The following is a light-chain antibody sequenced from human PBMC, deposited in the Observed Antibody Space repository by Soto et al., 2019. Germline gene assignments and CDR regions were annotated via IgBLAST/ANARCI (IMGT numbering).Light chain of an antibody. CDR2: NAF. CDR1: QSVSSSY. J-gene: IGKJ4*01. V-gene: IGKV3-20*01. Sequence: EIVLTQSPGTLSLSPGETATPSCRASQSVSSSYLAWYQQKPGQAPRLLIYNAFNRATGIPDRFSGSGSGTDFTLTISRLEPEDFAVYYCQQYGSSPGTFGGGTKVDIK. CDR3: QQYGSSPGT.